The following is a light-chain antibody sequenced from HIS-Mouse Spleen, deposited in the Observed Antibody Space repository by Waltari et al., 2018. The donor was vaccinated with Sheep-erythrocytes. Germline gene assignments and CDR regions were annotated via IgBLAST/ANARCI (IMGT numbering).Light chain of an antibody. CDR1: SSDVGGYNY. J-gene: IGLJ1*01. Sequence: QSALTQPRSVSGSPGQSVTIPCTGTSSDVGGYNYVSWYQQHPGKAPKLMIYDLSKRPSGVPDRFAGSKSGNTASLTISGLQAEEEADYYCCSYAGSYNHVFATGTKVTVL. CDR3: CSYAGSYNHV. CDR2: DLS. V-gene: IGLV2-11*01.